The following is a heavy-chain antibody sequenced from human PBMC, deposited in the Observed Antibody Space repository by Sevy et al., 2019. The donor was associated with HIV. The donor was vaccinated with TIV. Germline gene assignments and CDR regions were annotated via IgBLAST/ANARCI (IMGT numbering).Heavy chain of an antibody. J-gene: IGHJ4*02. Sequence: SETLSLTCTVSGGSIIGNNLYWGWIRQAPGKGLEWIATIHSSGSSSSYNPPLKSRVTIFIDRSKSQFSLKLSSVTAADTAVCYCAGTYGSGSFGYWGQGTQVTVSS. CDR1: GGSIIGNNLY. CDR2: IHSSGSSS. CDR3: AGTYGSGSFGY. V-gene: IGHV4-39*01. D-gene: IGHD3-10*01.